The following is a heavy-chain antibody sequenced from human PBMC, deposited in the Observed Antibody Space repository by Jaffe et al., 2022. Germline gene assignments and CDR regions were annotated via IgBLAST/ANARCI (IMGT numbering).Heavy chain of an antibody. Sequence: QLQLQESGPGLVKPSETLSLTCTVSGGSISSSSYYWGWIRQPPGKGLEWIGSIYYSGSTYYNPSLKSRVTISVDTSKNQFSLKLSSVTAADTAVYYCARHSLPLRPTNPFDYWGQGTLVTVSS. V-gene: IGHV4-39*01. CDR1: GGSISSSSYY. CDR3: ARHSLPLRPTNPFDY. CDR2: IYYSGST. D-gene: IGHD5-12*01. J-gene: IGHJ4*02.